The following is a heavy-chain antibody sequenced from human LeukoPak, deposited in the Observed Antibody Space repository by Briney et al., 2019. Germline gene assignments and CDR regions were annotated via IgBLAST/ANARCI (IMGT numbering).Heavy chain of an antibody. J-gene: IGHJ4*02. CDR2: INQDGSEK. CDR1: GFTFSSYW. V-gene: IGHV3-7*01. D-gene: IGHD5-12*01. CDR3: ARDLAAYSH. Sequence: QPGGSLRLSCAASGFTFSSYWMSWVRQAPGNGLEWVANINQDGSEKYYVDSVKGRFTISRDHAKNSLYLQMNSLRAEDTAVYYCARDLAAYSHWGQGTLVTVSS.